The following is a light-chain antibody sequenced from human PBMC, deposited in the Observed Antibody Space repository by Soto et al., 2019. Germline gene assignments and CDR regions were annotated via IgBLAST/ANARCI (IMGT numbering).Light chain of an antibody. J-gene: IGLJ3*02. CDR2: NNN. CDR1: TSNIGSNI. Sequence: QSVLTQPPSASGTPGQRISISCSGRTSNIGSNIVAWYQHLPGTAPKLLIYNNNQRPSGVPGRFFGSKSGSSASLAISGLQPDDESHYYCAAWDDTLNGLVFGGGTKLTVL. V-gene: IGLV1-44*01. CDR3: AAWDDTLNGLV.